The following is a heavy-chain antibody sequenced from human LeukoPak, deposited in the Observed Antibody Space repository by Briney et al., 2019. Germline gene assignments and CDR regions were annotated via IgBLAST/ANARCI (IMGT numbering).Heavy chain of an antibody. CDR2: ISGSGGST. V-gene: IGHV3-23*01. CDR3: TTDTVELEPIGY. D-gene: IGHD1-1*01. CDR1: GFTFSSYA. Sequence: GGSLRLSCAASGFTFSSYAMSWVRQAPGKGLEWVSAISGSGGSTYYADSVKGRFTISRDNSKNTLYLQMNSLKTEDTAVYYCTTDTVELEPIGYWGQGTLVTVSS. J-gene: IGHJ4*02.